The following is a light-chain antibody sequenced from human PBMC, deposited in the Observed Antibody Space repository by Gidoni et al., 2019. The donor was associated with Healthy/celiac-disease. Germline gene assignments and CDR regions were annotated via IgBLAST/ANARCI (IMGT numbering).Light chain of an antibody. J-gene: IGKJ5*01. V-gene: IGKV1-9*01. CDR1: QGISSY. CDR2: AAS. CDR3: QQLNS. Sequence: DIQLTQSPSFLSASVGDRVTIPCRASQGISSYLAWYQQKPGKAPKLLIYAASTLQSGVPSRFSGSGSGTEFTLTISSLQPEDFATYYCQQLNSLGQGTRLEIK.